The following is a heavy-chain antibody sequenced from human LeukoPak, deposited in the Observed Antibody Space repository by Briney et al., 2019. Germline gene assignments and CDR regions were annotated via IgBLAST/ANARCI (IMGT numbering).Heavy chain of an antibody. D-gene: IGHD3-10*01. V-gene: IGHV4-39*07. J-gene: IGHJ6*03. CDR1: GGSISSSSYY. Sequence: SETLSLTCTVSGGSISSSSYYWAWIRQPPGKELKWIGSIFYSGSTYYNPSLKSRVTISVDTSKNQFSLKLSSVTAADTAVYYCARDPGTLLRGSRRGHDGNYYYMDVWGKGTTVTISS. CDR3: ARDPGTLLRGSRRGHDGNYYYMDV. CDR2: IFYSGST.